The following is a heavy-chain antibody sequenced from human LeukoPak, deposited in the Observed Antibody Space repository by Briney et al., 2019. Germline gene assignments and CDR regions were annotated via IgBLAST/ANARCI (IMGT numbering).Heavy chain of an antibody. Sequence: SETLSLTCTVSGGSISSSSYYWGLIRQPPGKWLEWIGSIYYSGSTYYNPSLKSRVTISVDTSKNQFSLKLSSVTAADTAVYYCARRHSSGWSAYFDYWGQGTLVTVSS. CDR3: ARRHSSGWSAYFDY. CDR2: IYYSGST. CDR1: GGSISSSSYY. V-gene: IGHV4-39*01. D-gene: IGHD6-19*01. J-gene: IGHJ4*02.